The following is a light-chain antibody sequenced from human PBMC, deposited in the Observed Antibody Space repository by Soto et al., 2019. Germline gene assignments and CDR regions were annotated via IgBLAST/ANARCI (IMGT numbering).Light chain of an antibody. Sequence: EIVLTQSPATLSLSPGERATLSCRASQSVSSYLAWYQQKPGQAPRLLIYDASNRATGITARFSGSGSGTDFTRTISSLEPEDFAVYYCQQRSNWPPTWTFGQGTKVEIK. V-gene: IGKV3-11*01. CDR1: QSVSSY. CDR2: DAS. J-gene: IGKJ1*01. CDR3: QQRSNWPPTWT.